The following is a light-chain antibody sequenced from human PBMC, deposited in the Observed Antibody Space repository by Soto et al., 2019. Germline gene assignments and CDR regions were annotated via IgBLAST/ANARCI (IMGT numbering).Light chain of an antibody. J-gene: IGKJ5*01. Sequence: EVVLTQSPGTLSLSPGYRATLSCGASQSVTSKLAWYQQKPGQAPRLLISGASNRATGIPDRFSGSGSGTDFTLTISRLEPDDFALYFCQQYGGSPITFGLGTQLEIK. CDR2: GAS. CDR1: QSVTSK. V-gene: IGKV3-20*01. CDR3: QQYGGSPIT.